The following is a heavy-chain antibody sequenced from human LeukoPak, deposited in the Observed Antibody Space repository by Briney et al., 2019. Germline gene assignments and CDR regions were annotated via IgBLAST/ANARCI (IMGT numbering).Heavy chain of an antibody. CDR1: GFTFSTSP. D-gene: IGHD3-10*01. CDR2: IGSTGGDT. V-gene: IGHV3-64*04. CDR3: AKDYYASGSYPTA. Sequence: GGSLRLSCSASGFTFSTSPMHWVRQAPGKGLEYVSAIGSTGGDTYYADSVKGRFAISRDSSKNTLYLQMNSLRAEDTAVYYCAKDYYASGSYPTAWGQGTLVTVSS. J-gene: IGHJ5*02.